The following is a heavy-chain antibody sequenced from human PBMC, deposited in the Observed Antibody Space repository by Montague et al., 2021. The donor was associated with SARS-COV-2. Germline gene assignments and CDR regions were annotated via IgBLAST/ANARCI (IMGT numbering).Heavy chain of an antibody. V-gene: IGHV1-58*02. CDR2: IVVVSGNT. Sequence: SVKVSCKASGFTFTSSAMQWVRQARGQRLEWIGWIVVVSGNTNYAQKFQERVTITRDMSTSTAYMELSSLRSEDTAVYYCAARGFGESNGDLFDYWGQGTLVTVSS. CDR1: GFTFTSSA. CDR3: AARGFGESNGDLFDY. J-gene: IGHJ4*02. D-gene: IGHD3-10*01.